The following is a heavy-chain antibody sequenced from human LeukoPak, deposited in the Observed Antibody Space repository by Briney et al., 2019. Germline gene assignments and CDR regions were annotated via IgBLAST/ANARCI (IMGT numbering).Heavy chain of an antibody. CDR2: IYYSGST. CDR1: GGSISSHY. V-gene: IGHV4-59*11. CDR3: ARAPSYYYYMDV. J-gene: IGHJ6*03. Sequence: SETLSLTCTVSGGSISSHYWSWTRQPPGKGLEWIGYIYYSGSTNYNPSLKSRVTISVDTSKNQFSLKLSSVTAADTAVYYCARAPSYYYYMDVWGKGTTVTVSS.